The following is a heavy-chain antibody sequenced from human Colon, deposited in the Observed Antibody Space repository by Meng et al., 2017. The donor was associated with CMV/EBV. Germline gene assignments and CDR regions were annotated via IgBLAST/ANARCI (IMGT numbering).Heavy chain of an antibody. CDR3: ARGQDYSNYWWFDP. V-gene: IGHV3-23*01. CDR2: LSGSGVNT. D-gene: IGHD4-11*01. Sequence: SGFKFGDLAMSWVRQAPGKGLEWVAGLSGSGVNTFYADSVRGRFTISRDNSKNTVFLQMNSLGVDDTAVYYCARGQDYSNYWWFDPWGQGTLVTVSS. CDR1: GFKFGDLA. J-gene: IGHJ5*02.